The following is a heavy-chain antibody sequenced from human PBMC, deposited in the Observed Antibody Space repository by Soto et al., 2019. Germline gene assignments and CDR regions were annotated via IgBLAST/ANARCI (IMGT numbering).Heavy chain of an antibody. V-gene: IGHV3-74*01. CDR3: ASGGSSLNFDS. D-gene: IGHD6-6*01. Sequence: GSLRLSCAASGFTFSSYWMHWVRQAPGKGLVWVSRIDNAGSSVRYADSVKGRFTISRDNAKNTLYLQMNSLRAEDTAVYYCASGGSSLNFDSWGQGTLVTVSS. CDR1: GFTFSSYW. CDR2: IDNAGSSV. J-gene: IGHJ4*02.